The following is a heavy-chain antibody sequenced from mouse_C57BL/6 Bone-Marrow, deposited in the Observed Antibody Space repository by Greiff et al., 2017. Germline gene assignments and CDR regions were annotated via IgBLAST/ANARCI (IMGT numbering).Heavy chain of an antibody. CDR1: GFNIKDDY. V-gene: IGHV14-4*01. J-gene: IGHJ3*01. Sequence: EVQLQQSGAELVRPGASVKLSCTASGFNIKDDYMHWVKQRPEQGLAWIGWIDPENGDTEYASKFPGKATITAETSSNTAYLQLSSLPSEDTAVYYCTTPKIYYDYDGGAWFAYWGQGTLVTVSA. D-gene: IGHD2-4*01. CDR2: IDPENGDT. CDR3: TTPKIYYDYDGGAWFAY.